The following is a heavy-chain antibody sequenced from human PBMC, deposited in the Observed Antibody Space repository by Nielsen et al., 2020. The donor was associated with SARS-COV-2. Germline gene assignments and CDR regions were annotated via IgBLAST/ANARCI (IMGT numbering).Heavy chain of an antibody. J-gene: IGHJ2*01. CDR1: GFTFSSYS. V-gene: IGHV3-48*01. Sequence: GESLKISCAASGFTFSSYSMNWVRQAPGKGLEWVSYISSSSSTIYYTDSVKGRFTISRDNSKNTLYLQMNSLRAEDTAVYYCAKSPDYYYDSSGYYPPYWYFDLWGRGTLVTVSS. CDR3: AKSPDYYYDSSGYYPPYWYFDL. CDR2: ISSSSSTI. D-gene: IGHD3-22*01.